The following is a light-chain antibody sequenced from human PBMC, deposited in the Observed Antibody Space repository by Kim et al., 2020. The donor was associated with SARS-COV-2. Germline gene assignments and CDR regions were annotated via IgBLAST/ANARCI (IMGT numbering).Light chain of an antibody. CDR1: STDIGAYNY. J-gene: IGLJ2*01. CDR2: DVN. CDR3: TSQTIIATRV. V-gene: IGLV2-14*03. Sequence: GQSHTIFCNGTSTDIGAYNYVSWYQQHPGKAPELLIYDVNNRPSGVSNRFSGSKSGNTASLTVSGLQAEDEADYYCTSQTIIATRVFGGGTQLTVL.